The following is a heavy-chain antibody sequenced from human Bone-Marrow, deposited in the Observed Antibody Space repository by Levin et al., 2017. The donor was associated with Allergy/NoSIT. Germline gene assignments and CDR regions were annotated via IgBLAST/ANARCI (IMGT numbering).Heavy chain of an antibody. Sequence: NSGGSLRLSCAASGFTFSDYYMSWIRQAPGKGLEWVSYISSSGSTIYYADSVKGRFTISRDNAKNSLYLQMNSLRAEDTAVYYCAREPYGDVNFDYWGQGTLVTVSS. CDR1: GFTFSDYY. J-gene: IGHJ4*02. CDR2: ISSSGSTI. D-gene: IGHD4-17*01. V-gene: IGHV3-11*01. CDR3: AREPYGDVNFDY.